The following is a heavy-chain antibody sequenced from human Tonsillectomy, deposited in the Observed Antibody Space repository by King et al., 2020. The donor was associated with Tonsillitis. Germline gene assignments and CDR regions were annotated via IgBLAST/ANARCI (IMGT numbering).Heavy chain of an antibody. D-gene: IGHD3-3*01. CDR3: ARGSGGDFDY. V-gene: IGHV4-30-4*07. Sequence: VQLQESGPGLVKPSQTLSLTCAVSGDSISSGGYSWSWIRQPPGKGLDWIGYIYYSGTTYYNPSLKSRVTISVDTSKNQFSLKLSSVTAADTAVYYCARGSGGDFDYWGQGTLVIVSS. CDR1: GDSISSGGYS. J-gene: IGHJ4*02. CDR2: IYYSGTT.